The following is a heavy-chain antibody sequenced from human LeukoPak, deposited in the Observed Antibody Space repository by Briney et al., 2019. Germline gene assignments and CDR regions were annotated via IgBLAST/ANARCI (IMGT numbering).Heavy chain of an antibody. D-gene: IGHD1-26*01. CDR2: IYYSGRI. J-gene: IGHJ3*01. V-gene: IGHV4-28*05. Sequence: SETLSLTCAVSGDSISRSDWRAWIRQPPGKGLEWLGNIYYSGRIYHNPSLQSRVIMSVDSSKNQFSLRLDSVTAADTAVYYCAKTRSGTYYGDSFDVWGQGKLVIVSS. CDR1: GDSISRSDW. CDR3: AKTRSGTYYGDSFDV.